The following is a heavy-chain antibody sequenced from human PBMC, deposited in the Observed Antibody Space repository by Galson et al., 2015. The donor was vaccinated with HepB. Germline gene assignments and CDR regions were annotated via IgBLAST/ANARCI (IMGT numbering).Heavy chain of an antibody. CDR2: ISAYNRNT. CDR1: GYTFSSYS. Sequence: SVKVSCKASGYTFSSYSITWVRQAPGQGLEWMGWISAYNRNTDYVRHLQGRVTMTIDTSTSTAYMELRSLRSDDTAVYYCASSLVVPAGIEYYYYAMDVWGQGTTITVSS. J-gene: IGHJ6*02. CDR3: ASSLVVPAGIEYYYYAMDV. V-gene: IGHV1-18*01. D-gene: IGHD2-2*01.